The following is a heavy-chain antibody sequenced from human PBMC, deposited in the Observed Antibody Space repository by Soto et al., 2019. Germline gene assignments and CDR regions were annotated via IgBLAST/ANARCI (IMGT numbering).Heavy chain of an antibody. V-gene: IGHV4-34*01. CDR1: GGSFSGYY. D-gene: IGHD1-26*01. CDR3: AKGTWEVRFDP. J-gene: IGHJ5*02. Sequence: SETLSLTCAVYGGSFSGYYWSWIRQPPGKGLEWIGEINQSGGVNYNPSLKSRAAIFIDTSKNQFSLKLSSVTAADTAMYYCAKGTWEVRFDPWGQGTLVTVSS. CDR2: INQSGGV.